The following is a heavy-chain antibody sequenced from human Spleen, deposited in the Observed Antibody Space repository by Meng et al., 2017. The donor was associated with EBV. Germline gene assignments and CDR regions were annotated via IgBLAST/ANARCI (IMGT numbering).Heavy chain of an antibody. D-gene: IGHD2-15*01. CDR3: ARSATGWFFYYDY. Sequence: LQHQESGSGLVKPSQTLSLTCAVSGVSITTGGYSWSWVRQPPGKGLEWIGHIYHSGSTYYNPSVKSRVIMSVDRSKNQSSLKLTSVTAADTAVYYCARSATGWFFYYDYWGQGTLVTVSS. V-gene: IGHV4-30-2*01. CDR1: GVSITTGGYS. J-gene: IGHJ4*02. CDR2: IYHSGST.